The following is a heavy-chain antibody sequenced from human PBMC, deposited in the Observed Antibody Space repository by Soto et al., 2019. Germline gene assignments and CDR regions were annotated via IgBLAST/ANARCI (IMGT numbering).Heavy chain of an antibody. CDR2: FYYSVST. CDR3: ARVIGAYSSSWYGHFDY. Sequence: PSETLSLTCTVSGGSISSGDYYWSWIRQPPGKGLELIGYFYYSVSTYYYPSLKSRVTISVDTSKIQFSLKLSSLTAADTAVYYCARVIGAYSSSWYGHFDYWGQGTLVTVSS. CDR1: GGSISSGDYY. J-gene: IGHJ4*02. D-gene: IGHD6-13*01. V-gene: IGHV4-30-4*01.